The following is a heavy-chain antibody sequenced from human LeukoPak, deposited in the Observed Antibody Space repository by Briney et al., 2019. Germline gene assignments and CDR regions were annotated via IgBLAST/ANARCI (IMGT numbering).Heavy chain of an antibody. Sequence: SETLSLTCTVSGGSISSYYWSWVRQPPGKGLEWIGYIYYSGSTNYNPSLRSRVTISVDTSKNQFSLKLSSVTAADTAVYYCARGRSSMVRGYYYYYMDVWGKGTTVTVSS. CDR3: ARGRSSMVRGYYYYYMDV. D-gene: IGHD3-10*01. CDR1: GGSISSYY. CDR2: IYYSGST. V-gene: IGHV4-59*01. J-gene: IGHJ6*03.